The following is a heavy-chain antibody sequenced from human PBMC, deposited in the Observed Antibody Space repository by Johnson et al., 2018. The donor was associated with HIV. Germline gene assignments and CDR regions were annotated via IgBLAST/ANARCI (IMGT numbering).Heavy chain of an antibody. J-gene: IGHJ3*02. V-gene: IGHV3-23*04. D-gene: IGHD6-13*01. CDR3: ARDLAYNSRWTGAFDI. CDR1: GFTFSSYA. CDR2: IRWNSGSI. Sequence: VQLVESGGGLVRPGGSLRLSCVASGFTFSSYAMSWVRQAPGKGLEWVSGIRWNSGSIGYAASVKGRFTISRDNSKNTLYLQINSLRAEDTAVYYCARDLAYNSRWTGAFDIWGQGTMVTVSS.